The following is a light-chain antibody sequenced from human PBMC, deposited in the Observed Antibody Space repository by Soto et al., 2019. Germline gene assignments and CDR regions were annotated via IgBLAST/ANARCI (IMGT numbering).Light chain of an antibody. J-gene: IGKJ4*02. CDR1: QTISGH. V-gene: IGKV1-5*01. CDR2: DAS. Sequence: DIQMTQSPSTLSASVGDRVTITCRASQTISGHLAWYQQKPGKAPNFLIYDASSLESGVPSRFSGSGSGTEFTLTNSSLQPDDFATYYCHQYNTYPLTFGGGTKVEIK. CDR3: HQYNTYPLT.